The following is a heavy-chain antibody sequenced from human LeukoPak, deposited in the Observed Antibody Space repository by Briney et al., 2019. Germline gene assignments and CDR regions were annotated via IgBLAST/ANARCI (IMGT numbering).Heavy chain of an antibody. CDR2: IYTSGST. J-gene: IGHJ4*02. V-gene: IGHV4-61*02. CDR1: GGSISSGSYY. D-gene: IGHD3-10*01. CDR3: ARSKVRGVITYYFDY. Sequence: SQTLSLTCTVSGGSISSGSYYWSWIRQPAGKGLEWIGRIYTSGSTNYNPSLESRVTISVDTSKNQFSLKLSSVTAADTAVYYCARSKVRGVITYYFDYWGQGTLVTVSS.